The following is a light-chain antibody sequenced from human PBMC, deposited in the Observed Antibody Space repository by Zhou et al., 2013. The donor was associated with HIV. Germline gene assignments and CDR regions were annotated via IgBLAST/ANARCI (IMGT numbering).Light chain of an antibody. Sequence: DIQMTQSPSSLSASVGDRITITCRASQSIGSYLNWYQQIPGKAPRLLISAASSLQSGVPSRFSGGGSGTDFTLTISSLQPEDFATYYCQQCSSTPSTFGQGTKLEIK. CDR1: QSIGSY. V-gene: IGKV1-39*01. CDR3: QQCSSTPST. J-gene: IGKJ2*01. CDR2: AAS.